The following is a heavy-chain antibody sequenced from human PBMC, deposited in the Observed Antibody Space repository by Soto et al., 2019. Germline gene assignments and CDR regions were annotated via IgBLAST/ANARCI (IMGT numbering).Heavy chain of an antibody. V-gene: IGHV3-73*01. CDR1: GVPFSSYS. Sequence: GGSLRLSCAASGVPFSSYSMNWVRQASGKGLEWVGRIRSKANSYATAYAASVKGRFTISRDDSKNTAYLQMNSLKTEDTAVYYCTRPRAHGTTGNWFDPWGQGTLVTVS. J-gene: IGHJ5*02. CDR3: TRPRAHGTTGNWFDP. CDR2: IRSKANSYAT. D-gene: IGHD1-7*01.